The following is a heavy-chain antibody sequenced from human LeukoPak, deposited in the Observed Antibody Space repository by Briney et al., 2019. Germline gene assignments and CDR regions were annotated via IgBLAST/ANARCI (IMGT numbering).Heavy chain of an antibody. D-gene: IGHD5/OR15-5a*01. Sequence: SETLSLTCTLSGVSISSDRNYWSWIPQPAGEGLQWIGRMCIGGYIDDNPALKSRVTISLDTSKNQFSLKMSSVTAADTAIYYCARDSYGSGYSVYGSGVFDYWGQGILVTV. J-gene: IGHJ4*02. CDR3: ARDSYGSGYSVYGSGVFDY. CDR1: GVSISSDRNY. V-gene: IGHV4-61*02. CDR2: MCIGGYI.